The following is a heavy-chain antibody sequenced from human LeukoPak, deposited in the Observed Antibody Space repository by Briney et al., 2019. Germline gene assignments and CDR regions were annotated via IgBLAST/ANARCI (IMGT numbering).Heavy chain of an antibody. CDR2: INPRGGST. V-gene: IGHV1-46*01. CDR3: ARAQATVTSDYYYYGMDV. J-gene: IGHJ6*02. D-gene: IGHD4-17*01. Sequence: ASVKVSCKASGYTFTNYYMHWVRQAPGQGLEWMGIINPRGGSTSYPQKFQGRVTMTRDTSTSTVYVEMSSLRSEDTAVYYCARAQATVTSDYYYYGMDVWGQGTTVTVSS. CDR1: GYTFTNYY.